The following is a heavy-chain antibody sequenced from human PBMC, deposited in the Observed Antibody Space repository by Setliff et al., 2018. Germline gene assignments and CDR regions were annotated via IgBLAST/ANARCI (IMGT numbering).Heavy chain of an antibody. D-gene: IGHD6-13*01. CDR2: MYHSGSV. CDR3: ASRLRRIAAAGRRAFDI. V-gene: IGHV4-38-2*02. Sequence: SETLSLTCTVSGYSISSGYYWGWIRQPPGKGLEWIGNMYHSGSVYYNPSLKSRVTISVDTSKNQFSLKLSPVTAADTAVYYCASRLRRIAAAGRRAFDIWGQGTMVTVSS. J-gene: IGHJ3*02. CDR1: GYSISSGYY.